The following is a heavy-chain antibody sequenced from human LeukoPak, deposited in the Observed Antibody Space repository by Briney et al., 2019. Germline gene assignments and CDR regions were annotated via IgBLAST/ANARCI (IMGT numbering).Heavy chain of an antibody. Sequence: GGSLRLSCAASGFTFSSYGMSWVRQAPGKGLEWVSYISSSGSTIYYADSVKGRFTISRDNAKNSLYLQMNSLRAEDTAVYYCASGRQQLGGRAFDIWGQGTMVTVSS. CDR1: GFTFSSYG. V-gene: IGHV3-48*04. CDR2: ISSSGSTI. CDR3: ASGRQQLGGRAFDI. J-gene: IGHJ3*02. D-gene: IGHD6-13*01.